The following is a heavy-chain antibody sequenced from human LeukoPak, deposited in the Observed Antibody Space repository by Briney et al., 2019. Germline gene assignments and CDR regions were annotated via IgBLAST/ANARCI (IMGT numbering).Heavy chain of an antibody. CDR3: AKGSKAVIFTRDHYMDV. V-gene: IGHV3-11*01. D-gene: IGHD3/OR15-3a*01. J-gene: IGHJ6*03. CDR1: GFTFTDYY. Sequence: GGSLRLSCAASGFTFTDYYMTWIRQAPGKGLEWVSYISSSAGTIYYGDSVKGRFTISRDNAKNSLYLQMNSLRAEDTAVYYCAKGSKAVIFTRDHYMDVWGKGTTVTISS. CDR2: ISSSAGTI.